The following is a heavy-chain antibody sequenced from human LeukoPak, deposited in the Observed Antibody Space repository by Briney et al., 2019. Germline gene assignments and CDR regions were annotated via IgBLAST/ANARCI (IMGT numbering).Heavy chain of an antibody. D-gene: IGHD4-17*01. CDR2: ISFDGGSK. Sequence: PGGSLRLSCAASGFTFSSYAMHWVRQAPGKGLEWVAVISFDGGSKSYANSVEGRFTISRDNSNDTVYLRMNSLTTDDAAVYFCVRDRGYGEYVFDFDYWGQGTLVTVSS. V-gene: IGHV3-30-3*01. CDR3: VRDRGYGEYVFDFDY. CDR1: GFTFSSYA. J-gene: IGHJ4*02.